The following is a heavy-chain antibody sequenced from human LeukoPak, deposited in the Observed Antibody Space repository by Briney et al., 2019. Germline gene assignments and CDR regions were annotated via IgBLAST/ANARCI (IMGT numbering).Heavy chain of an antibody. CDR2: IYTSGST. CDR1: GGSISSYY. V-gene: IGHV4-4*07. D-gene: IGHD2-15*01. J-gene: IGHJ3*02. CDR3: ASGGYCSGGSCLHTRRFAFDI. Sequence: SETLSLTCTVSGGSISSYYWSWIRQPAGKGLEWIGRIYTSGSTNYNPSLKSRVTMSVDTSKNQFSLKLSSVTAADTAVYYCASGGYCSGGSCLHTRRFAFDIWGQGTMVTVPS.